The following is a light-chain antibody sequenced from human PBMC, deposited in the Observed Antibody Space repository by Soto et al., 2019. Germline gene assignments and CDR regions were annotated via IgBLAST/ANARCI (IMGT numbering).Light chain of an antibody. Sequence: EIVMTQSPATLSVSPGERATLSCRASQSVNVNLAWYQQKPGQTPRLLIYGASTRATGIPARFSGRGSGTEFILNISSLQSEDFALYYCQQYNNWPMYTFGQGTKLEIK. CDR3: QQYNNWPMYT. CDR1: QSVNVN. V-gene: IGKV3-15*01. J-gene: IGKJ2*01. CDR2: GAS.